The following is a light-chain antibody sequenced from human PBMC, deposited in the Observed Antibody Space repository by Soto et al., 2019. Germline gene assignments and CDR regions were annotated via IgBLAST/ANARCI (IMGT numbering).Light chain of an antibody. CDR2: EVS. CDR1: SSDY. J-gene: IGLJ1*01. CDR3: TSYRSGRTRV. V-gene: IGLV2-14*01. Sequence: QSVLTQPASVSGSPGQSITISCTGTSSDYVSWFQHHPGKAPKLMIYEVSYRPSGVSNRFSGSKSGDTASLTISGLQADDEADYYCTSYRSGRTRVFGGGTKVTVL.